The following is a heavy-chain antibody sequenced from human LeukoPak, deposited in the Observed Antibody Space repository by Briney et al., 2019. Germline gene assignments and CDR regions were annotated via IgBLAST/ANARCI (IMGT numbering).Heavy chain of an antibody. CDR3: ARLLWFGEADAFDI. D-gene: IGHD3-10*01. J-gene: IGHJ3*02. CDR1: GYTFTSYD. Sequence: ASVKVSCKASGYTFTSYDINWVRQATGQGLEWMGWMNPNSGNTGYAQKFQGRVTITRNTSISTAYMELSSLRSEDTAVYYCARLLWFGEADAFDIWGQGTMVTVSS. CDR2: MNPNSGNT. V-gene: IGHV1-8*03.